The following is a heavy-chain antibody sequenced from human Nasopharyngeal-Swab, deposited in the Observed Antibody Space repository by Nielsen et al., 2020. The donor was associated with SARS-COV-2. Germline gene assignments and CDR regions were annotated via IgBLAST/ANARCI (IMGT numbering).Heavy chain of an antibody. D-gene: IGHD3-9*01. J-gene: IGHJ3*02. CDR2: IYYSGST. CDR3: ARGNILTGSQAAFDI. V-gene: IGHV4-59*01. Sequence: WIRQPPGKGLEWIGYIYYSGSTNYNPSLKSRVTISVDTSKNQFSLKLSSVTAADTAVYYCARGNILTGSQAAFDIWGQGTMVTVSS.